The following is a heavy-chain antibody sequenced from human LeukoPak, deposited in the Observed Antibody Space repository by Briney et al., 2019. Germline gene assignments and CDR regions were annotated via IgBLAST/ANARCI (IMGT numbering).Heavy chain of an antibody. V-gene: IGHV3-30*18. Sequence: PGGSLRLSCAASGFTFTTYGLHWVRQAPGKGLEWVAAIASNGGSQYYAGSVKGRFTISRDNSKNTLFLQMNSLRPDDTAVYYCAKRGHYSLNWYHYFDYWGQGTLVTVSS. D-gene: IGHD6-13*01. CDR3: AKRGHYSLNWYHYFDY. CDR2: IASNGGSQ. J-gene: IGHJ4*02. CDR1: GFTFTTYG.